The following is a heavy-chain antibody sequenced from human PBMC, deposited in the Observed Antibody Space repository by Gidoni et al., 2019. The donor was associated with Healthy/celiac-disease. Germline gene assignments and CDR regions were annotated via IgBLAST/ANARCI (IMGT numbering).Heavy chain of an antibody. J-gene: IGHJ4*02. CDR3: ARVSPRTIAVAGSFDY. V-gene: IGHV2-70*01. CDR1: GFSLSTSAMC. D-gene: IGHD6-19*01. CDR2: IDWDDDK. Sequence: QVTLRESGPALVKPTQTLTLTCTFSGFSLSTSAMCVSWIRQPPGKALEWLALIDWDDDKYYSTSLKTRLTISKDTSKNQVVLTMTNMDPVDTATYYCARVSPRTIAVAGSFDYWGQGTLVTVSS.